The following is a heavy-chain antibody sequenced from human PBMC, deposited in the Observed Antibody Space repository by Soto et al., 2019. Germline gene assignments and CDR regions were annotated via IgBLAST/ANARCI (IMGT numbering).Heavy chain of an antibody. CDR2: INPSGGST. V-gene: IGHV1-46*01. Sequence: SVKVACRASVYPLTSYYMHMVRQAPGQGLEWMGIINPSGGSTSYSQKFQGRVTMTRDTSTSTVYMEMSSLRSEDTAVYYWARGGMFYDYGMDVWGQGTTVTVSS. CDR3: ARGGMFYDYGMDV. D-gene: IGHD3-16*01. CDR1: VYPLTSYY. J-gene: IGHJ6*02.